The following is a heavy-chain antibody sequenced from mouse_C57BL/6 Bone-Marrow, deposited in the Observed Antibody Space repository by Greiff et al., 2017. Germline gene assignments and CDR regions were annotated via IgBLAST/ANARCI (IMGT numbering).Heavy chain of an antibody. CDR2: INPSTGGT. Sequence: EVQLQQSGPELVKPGASVKISCKASGYSFTGYYMNWVKQSPEKSLEWIGEINPSTGGTTYNQKFKAKATLTVDKSSSTAYMQLKSLTSEDSAVYYCARRTTVVATGDYFDYWGQGTTLTVSS. CDR3: ARRTTVVATGDYFDY. V-gene: IGHV1-42*01. CDR1: GYSFTGYY. J-gene: IGHJ2*01. D-gene: IGHD1-1*01.